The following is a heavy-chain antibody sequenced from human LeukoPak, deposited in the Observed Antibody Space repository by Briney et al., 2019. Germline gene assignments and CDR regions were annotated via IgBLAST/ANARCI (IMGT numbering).Heavy chain of an antibody. CDR2: INPNSGGT. CDR1: GYTFTGYY. Sequence: ASVKVSCKASGYTFTGYYMHWVRQAPGQGLEWMGRINPNSGGTNYAQKFQGRVTMTRDTSISTAYMELSRLRSDDTAVYYCARDRGSCSGGSCYTNWFDPWGQGTLVTVSS. J-gene: IGHJ5*02. V-gene: IGHV1-2*06. CDR3: ARDRGSCSGGSCYTNWFDP. D-gene: IGHD2-15*01.